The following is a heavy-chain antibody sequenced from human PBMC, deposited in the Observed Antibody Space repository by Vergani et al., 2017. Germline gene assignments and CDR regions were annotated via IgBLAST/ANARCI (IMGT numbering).Heavy chain of an antibody. D-gene: IGHD1-20*01. CDR1: GGTFSSYT. J-gene: IGHJ6*02. CDR2: IIPILGIA. Sequence: VQLVQSGAEVKKPGSSVKVSCKASGGTFSSYTISWVRQAPGQGLEWMGRIIPILGIANYAQKFQGRVTITADKSTSTAYMELSSLRSEDTAVYYCARDNNWNDFYYYGMDVWGQGTTVTVSS. CDR3: ARDNNWNDFYYYGMDV. V-gene: IGHV1-69*08.